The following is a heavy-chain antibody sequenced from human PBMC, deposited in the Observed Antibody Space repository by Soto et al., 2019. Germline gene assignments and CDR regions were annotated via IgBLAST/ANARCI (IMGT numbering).Heavy chain of an antibody. V-gene: IGHV4-4*07. CDR3: ARGTLVATTVWFDY. CDR1: GGSISSYY. CDR2: IYTSGST. Sequence: SETLSLTCTVSGGSISSYYWSWIRQPAGKGLEWIGRIYTSGSTNYNPSLKSRVTMSVDTSKNQFSLKLSSVTAADTAVYYCARGTLVATTVWFDYWGQGTLVTVSS. D-gene: IGHD5-12*01. J-gene: IGHJ4*02.